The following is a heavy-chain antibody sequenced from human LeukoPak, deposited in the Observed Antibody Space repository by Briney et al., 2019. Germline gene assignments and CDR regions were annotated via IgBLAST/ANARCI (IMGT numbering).Heavy chain of an antibody. J-gene: IGHJ3*02. Sequence: GESLKISCKDSGNSFASSWIGWVRQVPGKGLDWMGIIYSGDSDSRYSASFQGQVTISADKSIRTAYLQWSSLKASDTAMYSCARVRSGDYSEDAFDIWGQGTMVTVSS. V-gene: IGHV5-51*01. CDR3: ARVRSGDYSEDAFDI. CDR2: IYSGDSDS. D-gene: IGHD1-26*01. CDR1: GNSFASSW.